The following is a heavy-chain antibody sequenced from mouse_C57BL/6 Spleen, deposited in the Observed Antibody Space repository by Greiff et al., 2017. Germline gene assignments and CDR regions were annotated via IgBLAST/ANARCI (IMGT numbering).Heavy chain of an antibody. D-gene: IGHD3-2*02. CDR2: ISDGGSYT. Sequence: EVKLVESGGGLVKPGGSLKLSCAASGFTFSSYAMSWVRQTPEKRLEWVATISDGGSYTYYPDNVKGRFTISRDNAKNNLYLQMSHLKSEDTAMYYCARDLSSGSWFAYWGQGTLVTVSA. CDR1: GFTFSSYA. V-gene: IGHV5-4*01. J-gene: IGHJ3*01. CDR3: ARDLSSGSWFAY.